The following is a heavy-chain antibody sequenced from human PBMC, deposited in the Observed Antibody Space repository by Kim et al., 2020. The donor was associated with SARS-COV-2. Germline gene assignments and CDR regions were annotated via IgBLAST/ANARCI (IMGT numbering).Heavy chain of an antibody. Sequence: ASVKVSCKASGYTFTSYGISWVRQAPGQGREWMGWISAYNGNTNYAQKLQGRFTMTTDTSTSTAYMELRSLRSDDTAVYYCARDGYCSGGSCYSDDYYYYGMDVWGQGTTVTVSS. CDR2: ISAYNGNT. CDR3: ARDGYCSGGSCYSDDYYYYGMDV. J-gene: IGHJ6*02. CDR1: GYTFTSYG. D-gene: IGHD2-15*01. V-gene: IGHV1-18*01.